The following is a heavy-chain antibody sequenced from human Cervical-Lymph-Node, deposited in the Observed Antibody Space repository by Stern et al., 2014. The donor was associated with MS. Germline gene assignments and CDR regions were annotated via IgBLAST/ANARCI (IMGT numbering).Heavy chain of an antibody. V-gene: IGHV2-70*04. D-gene: IGHD3-3*01. CDR3: ARMMGSGYRHYFDY. J-gene: IGHJ4*02. Sequence: ESGPALVKPTQTLTLTCSFSGFSLITSGVRVSWIRQPPGKALEWLARIDWNDKTFYNTSLMTRLTISKDTSKNQVVLTMTNMDPMDTATYYCARMMGSGYRHYFDYWGQGTPVTVSS. CDR1: GFSLITSGVR. CDR2: IDWNDKT.